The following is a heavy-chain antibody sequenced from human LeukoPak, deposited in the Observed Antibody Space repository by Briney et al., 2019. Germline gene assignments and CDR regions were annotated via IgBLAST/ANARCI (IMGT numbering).Heavy chain of an antibody. D-gene: IGHD6-19*01. Sequence: PSGTLSLTCAVSGGSISSSNWWSWVRQPPGKGLEWIGEIYHSGSTNYNPSLKSRVTISVDTSKNQFSLKLSSVTAADTAVYYCARVRIAVAGTYFYYMDVWGKGTTVTVSS. V-gene: IGHV4-4*02. CDR2: IYHSGST. CDR1: GGSISSSNW. CDR3: ARVRIAVAGTYFYYMDV. J-gene: IGHJ6*03.